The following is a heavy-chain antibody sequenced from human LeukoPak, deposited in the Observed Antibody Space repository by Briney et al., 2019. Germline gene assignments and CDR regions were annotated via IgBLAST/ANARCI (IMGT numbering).Heavy chain of an antibody. J-gene: IGHJ4*02. CDR1: GYTFTSYG. Sequence: ASVKVPCKASGYTFTSYGISWVRQAPGQGLEWMGWISAYNGNTNYAQKFQGRVTITADKSTSTAYMELSSLRSEDTAVYYCARELTDAIDYWGQGTLVTVSS. CDR3: ARELTDAIDY. V-gene: IGHV1-18*01. CDR2: ISAYNGNT.